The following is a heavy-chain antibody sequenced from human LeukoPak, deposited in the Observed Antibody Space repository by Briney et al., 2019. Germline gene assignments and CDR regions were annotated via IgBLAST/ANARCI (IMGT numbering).Heavy chain of an antibody. CDR3: ARGLGS. CDR2: INHSGST. V-gene: IGHV4-34*01. D-gene: IGHD3-10*01. J-gene: IGHJ3*01. CDR1: GGSLSGYY. Sequence: PSETLSLTCAVYGGSLSGYYWSWIRQPPGKGLEWIGEINHSGSTNYNPSLKSRVTISVDTSKNQFSLKLSSVTAADTAVYYCARGLGSWGQGTMVTVSS.